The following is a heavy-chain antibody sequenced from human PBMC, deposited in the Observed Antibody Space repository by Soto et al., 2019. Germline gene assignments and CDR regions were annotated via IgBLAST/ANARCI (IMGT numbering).Heavy chain of an antibody. CDR2: ISSSSSYI. Sequence: EVQLVEYGGGLVKPGGSLRLSCAASGFTFSSYSMNWVRQAPGKGREWVSSISSSSSYIYYADSVKGQFTISRDNAKNSVYLQINSLSADDTAVYYCARGSGTAGPDSVQYRGMDIWGQGTTVTGSS. D-gene: IGHD6-13*01. CDR3: ARGSGTAGPDSVQYRGMDI. J-gene: IGHJ6*02. V-gene: IGHV3-21*01. CDR1: GFTFSSYS.